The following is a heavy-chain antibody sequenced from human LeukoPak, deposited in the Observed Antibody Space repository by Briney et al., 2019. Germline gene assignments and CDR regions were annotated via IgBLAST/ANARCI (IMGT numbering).Heavy chain of an antibody. D-gene: IGHD3-22*01. CDR2: IYYSGST. J-gene: IGHJ4*02. V-gene: IGHV4-59*01. CDR3: ARGDYDSSGYPYYDY. CDR1: GGSISSYY. Sequence: PSETLSLTCTVYGGSISSYYWSWIRQPPGKGLEWIGYIYYSGSTNYNPSLKSRVTISVDTSKNQFSLKLSSVTAADTAVYYCARGDYDSSGYPYYDYWGQGTLVTVSS.